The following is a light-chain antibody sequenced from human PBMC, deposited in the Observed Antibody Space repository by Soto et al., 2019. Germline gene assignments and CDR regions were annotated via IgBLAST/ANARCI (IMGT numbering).Light chain of an antibody. J-gene: IGKJ5*01. CDR2: GAS. CDR1: QSVSRCY. CDR3: HQYDSSPFT. V-gene: IGKV3-20*01. Sequence: EIVLTQSPGTLSLSPGERATLSCRASQSVSRCYLAWYRQKPGQAPWLLIYGASNRASGVPDRFSGSGSGTDFTLTISGLEPEDFAIYYCHQYDSSPFTFGQGTRLDIK.